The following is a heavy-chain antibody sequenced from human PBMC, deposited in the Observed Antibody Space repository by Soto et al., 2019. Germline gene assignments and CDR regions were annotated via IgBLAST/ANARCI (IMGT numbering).Heavy chain of an antibody. V-gene: IGHV3-11*01. D-gene: IGHD6-13*01. CDR2: IDSGDGTT. J-gene: IGHJ4*02. Sequence: GGSLRLSCTGSGFYFGDYYMSWIRQAPGKGLEWVSYIDSGDGTTYYTDSVKGRFTISRDNAKKTVYLQMSSLRVEDTALYYCVRPYYSSSWFPFDRWGQGTLVTVSS. CDR3: VRPYYSSSWFPFDR. CDR1: GFYFGDYY.